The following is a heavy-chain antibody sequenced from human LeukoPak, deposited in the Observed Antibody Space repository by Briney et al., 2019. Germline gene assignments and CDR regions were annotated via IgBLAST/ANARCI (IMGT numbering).Heavy chain of an antibody. CDR1: GFTFSSYS. V-gene: IGHV3-48*01. D-gene: IGHD3-10*01. Sequence: GGSLRLSCAASGFTFSSYSMNWVRQAPGKGLEWVSYISSSSRTIYYADSVKGRFTISRDNAKNSLYLQMNSLRAEDAAVYYCARALSGSRAEYFQHWGQGTLVTVSS. J-gene: IGHJ1*01. CDR3: ARALSGSRAEYFQH. CDR2: ISSSSRTI.